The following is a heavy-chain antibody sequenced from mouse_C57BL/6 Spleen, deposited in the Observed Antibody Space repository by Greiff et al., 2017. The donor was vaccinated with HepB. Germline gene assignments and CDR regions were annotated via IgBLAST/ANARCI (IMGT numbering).Heavy chain of an antibody. CDR2: IYPGDGDT. D-gene: IGHD2-2*01. Sequence: VKLQESGPELVKPGASVKISCKASGYAFSSSWMNWVKQRPGKGLEWIGRIYPGDGDTNYNGKFKGKATLTADKSSSTAYMQLSSLTSEDSAVYFCARGGVYGYDGGYYAMDYWGQGTSVTVSS. CDR3: ARGGVYGYDGGYYAMDY. CDR1: GYAFSSSW. V-gene: IGHV1-82*01. J-gene: IGHJ4*01.